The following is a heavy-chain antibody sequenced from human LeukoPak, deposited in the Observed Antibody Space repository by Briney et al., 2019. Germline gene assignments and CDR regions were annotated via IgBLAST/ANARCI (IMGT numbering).Heavy chain of an antibody. CDR2: ISSSGSTI. CDR3: AKAVAAAGTYYYYMDV. CDR1: GFTFSRYE. V-gene: IGHV3-48*03. Sequence: GGSLRLSCAASGFTFSRYEMNWVRQAPGKGLEGVSYISSSGSTIYYADSVKGRFTISRDNSKNTLYLQMNSLRAEDTAVYYCAKAVAAAGTYYYYMDVWGKGTTVTISS. D-gene: IGHD6-13*01. J-gene: IGHJ6*03.